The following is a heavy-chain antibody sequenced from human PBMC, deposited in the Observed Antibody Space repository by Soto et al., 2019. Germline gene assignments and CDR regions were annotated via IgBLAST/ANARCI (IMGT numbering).Heavy chain of an antibody. J-gene: IGHJ6*02. CDR1: GGSISSYD. CDR2: IYYSGST. V-gene: IGHV4-59*01. CDR3: ARGGLLRWQSYYYYYGMDV. D-gene: IGHD4-17*01. Sequence: SETLSLTCTVSGGSISSYDWSWIRQPPGKGLEWIGYIYYSGSTNYNPSLKSRVTISVDTSKNQFSLKLSSVTAADTAVYYCARGGLLRWQSYYYYYGMDVWGQGTTVTVSS.